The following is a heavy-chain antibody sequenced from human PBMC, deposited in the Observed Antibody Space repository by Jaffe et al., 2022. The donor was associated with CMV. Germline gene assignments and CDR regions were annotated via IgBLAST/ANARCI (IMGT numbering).Heavy chain of an antibody. J-gene: IGHJ4*02. Sequence: EVQVVESGGGLVQPGGSLRLSCAASGFTFSRHWMSWVRQAPGKGLEWVANINPDGSEKSYVDSVKGRFSISRDDAEKSLSLQMNSLRAEDTALYYCVAWAYTNYWGQGTLVTVSS. D-gene: IGHD3-16*01. CDR1: GFTFSRHW. CDR2: INPDGSEK. V-gene: IGHV3-7*01. CDR3: VAWAYTNY.